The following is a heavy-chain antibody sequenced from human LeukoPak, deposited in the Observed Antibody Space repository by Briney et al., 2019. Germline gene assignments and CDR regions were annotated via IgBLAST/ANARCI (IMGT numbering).Heavy chain of an antibody. CDR1: GFTFSRHG. V-gene: IGHV3-21*01. CDR3: ARMQLFGLGNYYYYHMDV. CDR2: IGSSGTYI. Sequence: GGSLRLSCAASGFTFSRHGMHWVRQAPGKGLEWVSSIGSSGTYIYYGDSTKGRFTISRDNAKNSLFLQMDSLSVEDTAVYYCARMQLFGLGNYYYYHMDVWGKGTTVTVSS. J-gene: IGHJ6*03. D-gene: IGHD3/OR15-3a*01.